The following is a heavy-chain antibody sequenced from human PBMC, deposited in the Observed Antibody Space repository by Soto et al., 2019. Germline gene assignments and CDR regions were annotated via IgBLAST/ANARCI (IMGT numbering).Heavy chain of an antibody. CDR2: INMDGTTI. CDR1: GFSFSTYW. Sequence: EVQLVESGGALVQPGGSLRLSCTPSGFSFSTYWMHWVRQAPGEGLAWVSRINMDGTTINYADSVKGRFTISRDNAKSTLYLQMTSLRDDDTAVYYCARAGSYRFDYWGLGTLVTVSS. CDR3: ARAGSYRFDY. V-gene: IGHV3-74*01. J-gene: IGHJ4*02. D-gene: IGHD3-16*02.